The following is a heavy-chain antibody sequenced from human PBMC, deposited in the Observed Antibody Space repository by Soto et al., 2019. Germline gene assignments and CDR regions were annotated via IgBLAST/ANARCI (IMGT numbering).Heavy chain of an antibody. Sequence: QVQLVQSGAEVKKPGSSVKVSCKASGGTFSSYTISWVRQAPGQGLEWMGRIIPILGIANYAQKFQGRVTITAEKSTSTAYMELSSLRSEDTAVYYCELTGYSSSWYSNYWGQGTLVTVSS. V-gene: IGHV1-69*02. CDR3: ELTGYSSSWYSNY. CDR2: IIPILGIA. CDR1: GGTFSSYT. J-gene: IGHJ4*02. D-gene: IGHD6-13*01.